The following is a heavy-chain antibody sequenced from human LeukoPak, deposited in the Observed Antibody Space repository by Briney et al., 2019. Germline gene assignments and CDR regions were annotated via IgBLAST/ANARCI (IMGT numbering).Heavy chain of an antibody. CDR2: TYYRSKWYN. J-gene: IGHJ4*02. CDR1: GDRVSSNSAS. V-gene: IGHV6-1*01. Sequence: SQTLSLTCAISGDRVSSNSASWNWIRPSPSRGLEWLGRTYYRSKWYNDYAVSVKSRITINPDTSKNQFSLQLNSVTPEDTAVYYCARDLSYSGSQMDYWGQGTLVTVSS. CDR3: ARDLSYSGSQMDY. D-gene: IGHD1-26*01.